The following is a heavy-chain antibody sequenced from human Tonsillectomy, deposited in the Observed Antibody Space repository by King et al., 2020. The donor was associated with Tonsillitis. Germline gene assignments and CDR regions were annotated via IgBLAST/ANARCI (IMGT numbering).Heavy chain of an antibody. CDR3: ARDGYCSGGTCYTLFDY. V-gene: IGHV4-38-2*02. Sequence: QLQESGPGLVKPSETLSLTCAVSGYSITSGYSWGWIRQPPGKGLEWIGTFFHSGNTYHNPSLKSRVTISVDTSKNQFSLKLNSVTAADTAVYYCARDGYCSGGTCYTLFDYWGQGILVTVSS. D-gene: IGHD2-15*01. CDR2: FFHSGNT. CDR1: GYSITSGYS. J-gene: IGHJ4*02.